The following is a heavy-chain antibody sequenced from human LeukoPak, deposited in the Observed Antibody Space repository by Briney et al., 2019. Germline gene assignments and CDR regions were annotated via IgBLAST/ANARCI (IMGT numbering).Heavy chain of an antibody. D-gene: IGHD3-10*01. CDR1: GYTFTGYY. CDR3: ARAPGLNYYYGSGPPGY. V-gene: IGHV1-2*02. J-gene: IGHJ4*02. Sequence: ASVKVSCKASGYTFTGYYMHWVRQAPGQGLEWMGWINPNSGGTNYAQKFQGRVTMTRDTSISTAYMELSRLRSDDTAVYYCARAPGLNYYYGSGPPGYWGQGTLVTVSS. CDR2: INPNSGGT.